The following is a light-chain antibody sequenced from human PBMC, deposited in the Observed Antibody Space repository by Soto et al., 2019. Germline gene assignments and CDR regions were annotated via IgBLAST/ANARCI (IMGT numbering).Light chain of an antibody. CDR3: PQKGSSRRFT. J-gene: IGKJ3*01. CDR1: QSVSSSY. V-gene: IGKV3-20*01. CDR2: GAS. Sequence: EIVLTQSQATLSLSPGETATLSCSASQSVSSSYLAWYQQKPGQAHRLLIYGASIRATGIPDRFSGSGSGTDFARTISRLEPDDFPVYYCPQKGSSRRFTFGHGTKVHIK.